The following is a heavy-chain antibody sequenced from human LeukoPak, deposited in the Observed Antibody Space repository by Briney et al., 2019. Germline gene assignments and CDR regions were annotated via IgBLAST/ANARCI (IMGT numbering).Heavy chain of an antibody. V-gene: IGHV1-2*06. J-gene: IGHJ6*02. D-gene: IGHD3-10*01. CDR1: GYTFTSYA. Sequence: ASVKVSCKASGYTFTSYAMNWVRQAPGQGLEWMGRINPNSGGTNYAQKFQGRVTMTRDTSISTAYMELSRLRSDDTAVYYCARVGLSYYGMDVWGQGTAVTVSS. CDR3: ARVGLSYYGMDV. CDR2: INPNSGGT.